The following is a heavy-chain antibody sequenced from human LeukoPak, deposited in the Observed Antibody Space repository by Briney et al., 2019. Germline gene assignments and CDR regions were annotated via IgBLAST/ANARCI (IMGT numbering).Heavy chain of an antibody. V-gene: IGHV1-69*13. CDR2: IIPIFGTA. CDR3: ARSYSRGWQHYWYFDL. J-gene: IGHJ2*01. D-gene: IGHD6-19*01. Sequence: ASVKVSCKASGGTFSSYAISWVRQAPGQGLEWMGGIIPIFGTANYAQKFQGRVTITADESTSTAYMELSSLRSEDTAVYYCARSYSRGWQHYWYFDLWGRGTLVTVSS. CDR1: GGTFSSYA.